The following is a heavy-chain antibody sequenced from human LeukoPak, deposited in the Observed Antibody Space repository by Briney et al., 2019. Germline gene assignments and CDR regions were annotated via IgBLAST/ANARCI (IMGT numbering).Heavy chain of an antibody. CDR3: AKSLYGSGSLSWFDP. CDR1: GFTFSSYA. J-gene: IGHJ5*02. CDR2: ISGSGGST. Sequence: GGSLRLSCAASGFTFSSYAMSWVRQAPGKGLEWVSAISGSGGSTYYADSVKGRFTISRDNSKNTLYLQMNSLRAEDTAVYYCAKSLYGSGSLSWFDPWGQGTLVTVSS. D-gene: IGHD3-10*01. V-gene: IGHV3-23*01.